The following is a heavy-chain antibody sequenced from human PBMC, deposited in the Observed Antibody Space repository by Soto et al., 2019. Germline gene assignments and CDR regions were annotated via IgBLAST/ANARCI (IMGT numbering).Heavy chain of an antibody. Sequence: SETLSLTCGVSGDSISSYYCMWIRQPPGKGLESIGYLYYGRSANYNPSLKSRVTLSVDTSTNQCSLTLSSMTAADTAVYYCARQIPNSGWREGYYFDYWGLGTLVTVSS. D-gene: IGHD6-19*01. CDR1: GDSISSYY. CDR3: ARQIPNSGWREGYYFDY. CDR2: LYYGRSA. J-gene: IGHJ4*02. V-gene: IGHV4-59*01.